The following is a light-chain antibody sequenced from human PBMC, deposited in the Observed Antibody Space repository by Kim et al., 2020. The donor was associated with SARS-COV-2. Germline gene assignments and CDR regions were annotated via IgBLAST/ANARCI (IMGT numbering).Light chain of an antibody. CDR2: GAS. Sequence: YPGDRATRSCRYSQSMISIYLAWYQQKPGQAPRLLMYGASNRATGIPDRFSGSGSGTDFTLTISRLEPEDFAVYYCQQYASSVSYTFGQGTKLEI. J-gene: IGKJ2*01. CDR3: QQYASSVSYT. CDR1: QSMISIY. V-gene: IGKV3-20*01.